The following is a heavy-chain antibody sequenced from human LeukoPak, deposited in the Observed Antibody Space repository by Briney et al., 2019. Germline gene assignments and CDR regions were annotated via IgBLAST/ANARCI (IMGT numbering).Heavy chain of an antibody. CDR2: IDPSDSYT. D-gene: IGHD1-26*01. J-gene: IGHJ4*02. CDR1: GYSFTSYW. Sequence: LGESLKISCKGSGYSFTSYWISWVRQMPGKSLEWMGRIDPSDSYTNYSPSFQGHVTISADKSISTAYLQWSSLKASDTAMYYCASGRSYSNYWGQGTLVTVSS. CDR3: ASGRSYSNY. V-gene: IGHV5-10-1*01.